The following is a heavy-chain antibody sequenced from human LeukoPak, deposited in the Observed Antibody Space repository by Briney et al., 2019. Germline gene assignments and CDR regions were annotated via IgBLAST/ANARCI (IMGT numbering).Heavy chain of an antibody. V-gene: IGHV3-23*01. CDR2: ISGSGGST. CDR3: AKDPRSSWYPRWFDP. D-gene: IGHD6-13*01. Sequence: GGSLRLSCAASGFTFSSYAMSWVRQAPGKGLEWVSAISGSGGSTYYADSVKGRFTISRDNSKNTLYLQMNSLRAEDTAEYYCAKDPRSSWYPRWFDPWGQGTLVTVSS. CDR1: GFTFSSYA. J-gene: IGHJ5*02.